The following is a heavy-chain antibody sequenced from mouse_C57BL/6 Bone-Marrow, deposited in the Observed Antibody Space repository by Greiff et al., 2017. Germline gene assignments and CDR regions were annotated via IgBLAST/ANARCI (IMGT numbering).Heavy chain of an antibody. V-gene: IGHV5-6*01. Sequence: EVQVVESGGDLVKPGGSLKLSCAASGFTFSSYGMSWVRQTPDKRLEWVATISSGGSYTYYPDSMKGRFTISRDNAKNTLYLQMSSLKSEDTAMYYCARHLYYGNYGFYAMDYWGQGTSVTVSS. J-gene: IGHJ4*01. CDR3: ARHLYYGNYGFYAMDY. CDR2: ISSGGSYT. D-gene: IGHD2-1*01. CDR1: GFTFSSYG.